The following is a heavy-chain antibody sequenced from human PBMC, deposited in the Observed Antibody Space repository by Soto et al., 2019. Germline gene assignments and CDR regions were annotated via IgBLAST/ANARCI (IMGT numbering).Heavy chain of an antibody. CDR1: GFTFSSYS. D-gene: IGHD4-17*01. Sequence: GGSLRLSCAVSGFTFSSYSMNWVRQAPGKGLEWVSYISSSISSIYYADSVKGRFTISRDLAKNSLFLQMNSLRAEDTAVYHCARGIYGNYHPFDYWGQGTLVTVSS. J-gene: IGHJ4*02. V-gene: IGHV3-48*01. CDR3: ARGIYGNYHPFDY. CDR2: ISSSISSI.